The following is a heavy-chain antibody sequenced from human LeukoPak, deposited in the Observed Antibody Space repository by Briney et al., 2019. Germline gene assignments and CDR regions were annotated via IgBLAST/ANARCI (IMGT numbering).Heavy chain of an antibody. V-gene: IGHV3-23*01. D-gene: IGHD6-19*01. J-gene: IGHJ4*02. Sequence: GGSPRVSCTASGFTFSSFAMSWVRQAPGKGLEWVSTITGGSGAKYYADSVKGRFTISRDNSKDTLYLQVHSLRAEDTAVYFCAKDTPLTTYTSGWSSNSFDYWGQGTLVAVSS. CDR1: GFTFSSFA. CDR2: ITGGSGAK. CDR3: AKDTPLTTYTSGWSSNSFDY.